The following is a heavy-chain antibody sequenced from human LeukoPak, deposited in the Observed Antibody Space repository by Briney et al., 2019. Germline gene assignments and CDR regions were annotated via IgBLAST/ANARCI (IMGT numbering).Heavy chain of an antibody. CDR1: GGSLSSYC. V-gene: IGHV4-59*01. J-gene: IGHJ5*02. Sequence: PSETLSLTCTVSGGSLSSYCWSWLRQPPEEGLEGIGYIYYNGSTNYNPSLTSRVTISVDTSKNQFSLKLSSVTAADTAVYYCARDRTGLRFLEWLPSPGWFDPWGQGTLVTVSS. D-gene: IGHD3-3*01. CDR3: ARDRTGLRFLEWLPSPGWFDP. CDR2: IYYNGST.